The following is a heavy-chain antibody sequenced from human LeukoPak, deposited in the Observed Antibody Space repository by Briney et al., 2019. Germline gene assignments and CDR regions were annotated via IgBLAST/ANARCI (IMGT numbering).Heavy chain of an antibody. CDR3: ARSRPDYYDSSGYYSEFDP. CDR1: GGSISSYY. Sequence: SETLSLTCTVSGGSISSYYWSWLRQPPGKGLEWIGYIYYSGSTNYNPSLKSRVTISVDTSKNQFSLKLSSVTAADTAVYYCARSRPDYYDSSGYYSEFDPWGQGTLVTVSS. J-gene: IGHJ5*02. CDR2: IYYSGST. V-gene: IGHV4-59*01. D-gene: IGHD3-22*01.